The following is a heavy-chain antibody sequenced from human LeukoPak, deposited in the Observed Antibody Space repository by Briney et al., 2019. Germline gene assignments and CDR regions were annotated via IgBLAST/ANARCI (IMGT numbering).Heavy chain of an antibody. CDR2: IYYSGST. D-gene: IGHD3-9*01. CDR1: GGSISSYY. J-gene: IGHJ4*02. V-gene: IGHV4-59*01. CDR3: ASFGLDWGMTAAEY. Sequence: SETLSLTCTVSGGSISSYYWNWIRQPPGKGLEWIGYIYYSGSTNYNPSLKSRVTMSVDTSKNQFSLRLSSVTAADTAVYYCASFGLDWGMTAAEYWGQGTLVTVSS.